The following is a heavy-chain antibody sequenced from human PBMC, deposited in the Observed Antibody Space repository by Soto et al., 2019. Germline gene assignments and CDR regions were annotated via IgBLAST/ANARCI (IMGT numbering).Heavy chain of an antibody. CDR3: AREKVGTTFFDN. Sequence: LSLTCSVSGFAISRGYYWSWVRQPPGKGLEWIGSIYPSVSSYHNPSLATRLRLSIDTSKNQFTLNLTSVTAADTSLYFCAREKVGTTFFDNWGQGIQVTVSS. J-gene: IGHJ4*02. CDR1: GFAISRGYY. D-gene: IGHD1-1*01. CDR2: IYPSVSS. V-gene: IGHV4-38-2*02.